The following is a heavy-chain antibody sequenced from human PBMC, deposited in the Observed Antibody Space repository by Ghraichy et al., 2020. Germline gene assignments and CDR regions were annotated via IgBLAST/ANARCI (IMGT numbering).Heavy chain of an antibody. D-gene: IGHD6-13*01. J-gene: IGHJ4*02. CDR3: AREAIPATDMRGALDY. Sequence: ASVKVSCKPSGFAFTSYYLHWVRQAPGQGLEWMGIINPSTGTSTYAQEFQGRVTMTRDRSTTTVFLELTSLRSKDTAVYYCAREAIPATDMRGALDYWGQGTLVTVSS. CDR2: INPSTGTS. V-gene: IGHV1-46*01. CDR1: GFAFTSYY.